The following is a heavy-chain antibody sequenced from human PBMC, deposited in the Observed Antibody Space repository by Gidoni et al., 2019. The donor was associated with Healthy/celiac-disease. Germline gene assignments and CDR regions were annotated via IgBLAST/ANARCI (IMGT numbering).Heavy chain of an antibody. D-gene: IGHD3-3*01. CDR1: GGSISSGDYY. CDR2: IYYSGST. Sequence: QVQLQESGPRLVKPSQTLSLTCTVSGGSISSGDYYWSSIRQPPGKGLEWIGYIYYSGSTYYNPSLKSRVTISVDTSKNQFSLKLSSVTAADTAVYYCARDLAAPSRYDFWSGTPGDAFDIWGQGTMVTVSS. V-gene: IGHV4-30-4*01. J-gene: IGHJ3*02. CDR3: ARDLAAPSRYDFWSGTPGDAFDI.